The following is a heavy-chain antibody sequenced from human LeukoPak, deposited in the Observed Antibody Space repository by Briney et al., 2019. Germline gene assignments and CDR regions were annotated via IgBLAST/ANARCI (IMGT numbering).Heavy chain of an antibody. D-gene: IGHD5-18*01. CDR2: IYYSGST. J-gene: IGHJ3*02. CDR3: ARLDTAMVTPFDI. CDR1: GGSISSYY. Sequence: PSETLSLTCTVSGGSISSYYWSWIRQPPGKGLEWIGYIYYSGSTNYNPSLKSRVTISVDTSKNQFSLKLSSVTAADTAVYYCARLDTAMVTPFDIWGQGTMVTVSS. V-gene: IGHV4-59*08.